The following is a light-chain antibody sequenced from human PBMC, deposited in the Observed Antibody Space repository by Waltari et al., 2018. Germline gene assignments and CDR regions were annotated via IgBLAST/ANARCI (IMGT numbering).Light chain of an antibody. J-gene: IGKJ5*01. CDR1: QSLVCCGGDTY. CDR2: KVS. CDR3: MQGTHWPFT. V-gene: IGKV2-30*01. Sequence: DVVLAQSPLSLPVTLGQPASISCRSSQSLVCCGGDTYLNWFQQRPGQSPRRLIYKVSNRDSGVPDRFSGSGSGTDFTLKISRVEAEDVGVYYCMQGTHWPFTFGQGTRLEIK.